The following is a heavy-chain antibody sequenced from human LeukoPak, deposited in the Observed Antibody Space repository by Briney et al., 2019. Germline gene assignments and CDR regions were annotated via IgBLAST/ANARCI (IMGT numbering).Heavy chain of an antibody. CDR1: GFTFSSNG. D-gene: IGHD3-10*01. V-gene: IGHV3-33*01. Sequence: SGGSLRLSCAASGFTFSSNGMLWVRQAPGKGLEWVALIWYDGTNKYYADSVKGRFTISRDNSRNTLYLQMNSLRAEDTAVYYCARLRGVNIDYWGQGTLVTVSS. J-gene: IGHJ4*02. CDR2: IWYDGTNK. CDR3: ARLRGVNIDY.